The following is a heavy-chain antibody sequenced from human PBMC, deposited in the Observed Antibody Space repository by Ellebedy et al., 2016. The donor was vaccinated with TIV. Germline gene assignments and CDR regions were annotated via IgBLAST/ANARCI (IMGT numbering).Heavy chain of an antibody. J-gene: IGHJ2*01. CDR1: GGSISNHY. Sequence: SETLSLTXAVSGGSISNHYWSWIRQPPGRGLEWIGFIYYSGSTTYNPSLKSRVTISVDTSKNQFSLKLSSVTASDTALYYCARVAASGTSWYLDLWGRGTLVTVSS. V-gene: IGHV4-59*08. CDR3: ARVAASGTSWYLDL. D-gene: IGHD6-13*01. CDR2: IYYSGST.